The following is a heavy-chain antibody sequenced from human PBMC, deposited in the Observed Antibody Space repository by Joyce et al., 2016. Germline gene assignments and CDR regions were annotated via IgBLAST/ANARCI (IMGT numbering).Heavy chain of an antibody. CDR1: GGTFSNYA. Sequence: QVQLVQSGAEVKKPGSSMKVSCTASGGTFSNYAFNWVRQAPGQGLEWMGGIIPCSETVEYAQKFEGRVTITADESTTTAYLELTRLRSADTAIYFCATGQGTSFALPFDPWGQGTLVTVTS. V-gene: IGHV1-69*01. J-gene: IGHJ5*02. CDR2: IIPCSETV. D-gene: IGHD3-16*01. CDR3: ATGQGTSFALPFDP.